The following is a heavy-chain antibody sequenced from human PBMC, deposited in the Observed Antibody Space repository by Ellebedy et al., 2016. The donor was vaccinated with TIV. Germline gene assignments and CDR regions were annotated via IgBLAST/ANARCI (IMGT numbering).Heavy chain of an antibody. V-gene: IGHV4-59*01. CDR2: LYYLGIT. Sequence: MPSETLSLTCNVSGGSISTFYWSWIRQPPGKGLEFIGYLYYLGITNYNPSLESRVAISIDTSANQFSLRLSSVTAADTAVYYCARETGFWIVGDDEPFDVWGQGTMVTVSS. J-gene: IGHJ3*01. D-gene: IGHD3-3*01. CDR1: GGSISTFY. CDR3: ARETGFWIVGDDEPFDV.